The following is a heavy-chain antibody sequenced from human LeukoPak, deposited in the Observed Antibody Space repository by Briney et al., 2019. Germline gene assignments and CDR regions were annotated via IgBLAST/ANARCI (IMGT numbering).Heavy chain of an antibody. Sequence: AGGSLRLSCAASGFTFSSYSTNWVRQAPGKGLEWVSSISSSSSYIYYADSVKGRFTISRDNAKNSLYLQMNSLRAEDTAVYYCARNGVAGTYYGMDVWGQGTTVTVSS. D-gene: IGHD6-19*01. J-gene: IGHJ6*02. CDR3: ARNGVAGTYYGMDV. V-gene: IGHV3-21*01. CDR2: ISSSSSYI. CDR1: GFTFSSYS.